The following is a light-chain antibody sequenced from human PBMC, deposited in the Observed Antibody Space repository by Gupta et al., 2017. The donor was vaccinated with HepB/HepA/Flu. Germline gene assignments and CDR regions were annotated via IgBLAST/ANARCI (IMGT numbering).Light chain of an antibody. V-gene: IGKV1-6*01. CDR3: RQDDTYPIT. CDR1: QDISND. Sequence: AIQMTQSPSSLSASVGDRVTITCRASQDISNDLGWYQQKPGKAPKLLIYAASTLESGVPSRFSGSGSGTDFSLTISSLQPEDFATYYCRQDDTYPITFGGGTKVEIK. J-gene: IGKJ4*01. CDR2: AAS.